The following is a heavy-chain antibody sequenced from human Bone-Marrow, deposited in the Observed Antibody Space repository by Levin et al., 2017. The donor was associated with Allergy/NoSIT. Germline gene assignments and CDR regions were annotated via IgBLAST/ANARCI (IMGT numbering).Heavy chain of an antibody. Sequence: GGSLRLSCAASAFTFSSYTMHWVRQAPGKGLEWVSCISSTSRFISYSDSMKGRVTIARDNAKNSLYLQMNSLRAEDTAVYYCAREARSTYYETRGHLDSWGQGTLVIVSS. J-gene: IGHJ4*02. CDR3: AREARSTYYETRGHLDS. V-gene: IGHV3-21*01. CDR2: ISSTSRFI. D-gene: IGHD3-22*01. CDR1: AFTFSSYT.